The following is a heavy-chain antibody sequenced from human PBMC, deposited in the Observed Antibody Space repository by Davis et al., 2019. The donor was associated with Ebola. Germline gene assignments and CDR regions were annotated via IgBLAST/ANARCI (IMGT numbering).Heavy chain of an antibody. CDR2: INPGSSHT. Sequence: HTGGSLRLSCVASGFRFSSSWMHWVRQDPGKGLIWVAHINPGSSHTNYADSVKGRFTISRDNVKNTVFLEMRSLRAEDTAVYYCAGSSDVRPLFQHGMDVWGQGTTVTVSS. CDR1: GFRFSSSW. V-gene: IGHV3-74*01. D-gene: IGHD3-10*01. CDR3: AGSSDVRPLFQHGMDV. J-gene: IGHJ6*02.